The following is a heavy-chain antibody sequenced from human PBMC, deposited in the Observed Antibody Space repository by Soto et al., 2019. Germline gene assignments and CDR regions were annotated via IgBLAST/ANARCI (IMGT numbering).Heavy chain of an antibody. V-gene: IGHV1-18*01. J-gene: IGHJ6*03. CDR1: GYTFTSYG. Sequence: ASVKVSCKASGYTFTSYGISWVRQAPGQGLEWMGWISAYNGNTNYAQKLQGRVTMTTDTSTSTAYMELRSLRSDDTAAYYCARVRDYRRSTALENYYYYMDVWGKGTTVTVSS. CDR3: ARVRDYRRSTALENYYYYMDV. CDR2: ISAYNGNT. D-gene: IGHD6-6*01.